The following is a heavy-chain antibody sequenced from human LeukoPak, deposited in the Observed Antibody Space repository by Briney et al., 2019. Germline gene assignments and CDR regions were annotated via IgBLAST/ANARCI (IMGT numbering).Heavy chain of an antibody. CDR3: ARSMALLYFGEISDAFDI. D-gene: IGHD3-10*01. CDR1: GFTFSNYA. J-gene: IGHJ3*02. CDR2: VSSDGGTT. Sequence: GGSLRLSCAASGFTFSNYAMHWVRQAPGKGLEYVSAVSSDGGTTFYANSVSDRFTISRDNSKDTLYLQLGSLRAEDMAVYYCARSMALLYFGEISDAFDIWGQGTMVTVSS. V-gene: IGHV3-64*01.